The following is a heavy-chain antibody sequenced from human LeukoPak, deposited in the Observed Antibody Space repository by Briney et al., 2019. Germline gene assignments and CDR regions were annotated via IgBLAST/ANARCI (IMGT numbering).Heavy chain of an antibody. CDR2: ISYDGSNK. D-gene: IGHD3-9*01. Sequence: GGSLRLSCAASGFTFSSYGMHWVRQAPGKGLEWVAVISYDGSNKYYADSVKGRFTISRDNSKNTLYLQMNSLRAEDTAVYYCAKASGVYDIHYYMDVWGKGTTVTVSS. CDR3: AKASGVYDIHYYMDV. CDR1: GFTFSSYG. J-gene: IGHJ6*03. V-gene: IGHV3-30*18.